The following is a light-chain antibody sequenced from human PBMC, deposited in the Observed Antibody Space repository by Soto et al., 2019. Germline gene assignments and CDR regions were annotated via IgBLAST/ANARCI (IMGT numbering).Light chain of an antibody. CDR2: TVS. J-gene: IGKJ1*01. CDR3: QQNYNSPQT. V-gene: IGKV1-39*01. CDR1: QSVSNN. Sequence: EIKVWQTPSSLAASVGDRVTITCRASQSVSNNLDWYQQKPGQPPRLLIYTVSSLENGVSARFSGSGSGTDFTLTINSLQPQDFATYFCQQNYNSPQTFAQGTKVDIK.